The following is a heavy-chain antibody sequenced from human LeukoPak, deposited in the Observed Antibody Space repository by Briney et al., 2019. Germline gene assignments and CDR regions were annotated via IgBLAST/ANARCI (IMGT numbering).Heavy chain of an antibody. CDR2: ITGSGGTT. Sequence: GGSLRLSCAASGFTFSSYAMSWVRQAPGKGLEWVSSITGSGGTTFYAGSVKGRFTFSRDNSKNTLYLQMNSLRAEDTAVYFCAKDYSGYYYRGADYWGPGTLVTVSS. V-gene: IGHV3-23*01. CDR3: AKDYSGYYYRGADY. J-gene: IGHJ4*02. CDR1: GFTFSSYA. D-gene: IGHD3-22*01.